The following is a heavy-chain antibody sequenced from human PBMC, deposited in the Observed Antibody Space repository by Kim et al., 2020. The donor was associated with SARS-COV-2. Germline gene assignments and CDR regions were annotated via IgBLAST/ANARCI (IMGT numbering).Heavy chain of an antibody. J-gene: IGHJ5*02. Sequence: ASVKVSCKASGYTFTSYGISWVRQAPGQGLEWMGWISAYNGNTNYAQKLQGRVTMTTDTSTSTAYMELRSLRSDDTAVYYCARDIRDCSSTSCYGWFDPWGQGTLVTVSS. V-gene: IGHV1-18*01. D-gene: IGHD2-2*01. CDR3: ARDIRDCSSTSCYGWFDP. CDR2: ISAYNGNT. CDR1: GYTFTSYG.